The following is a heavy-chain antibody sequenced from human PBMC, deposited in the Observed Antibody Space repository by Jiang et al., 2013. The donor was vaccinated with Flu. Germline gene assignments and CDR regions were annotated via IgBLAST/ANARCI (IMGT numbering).Heavy chain of an antibody. CDR3: ARDQGLGGISVNFDY. D-gene: IGHD4-23*01. Sequence: RLSCAASGFTFSNYAMNWVRQAPGKGLEWVASISLSGSYLYYADSMRGRFTISRDNAKNSVYLQMNSLRPDDTAVYYCARDQGLGGISVNFDYWGQGTLVTVSS. V-gene: IGHV3-21*01. CDR1: GFTFSNYA. CDR2: ISLSGSYL. J-gene: IGHJ4*02.